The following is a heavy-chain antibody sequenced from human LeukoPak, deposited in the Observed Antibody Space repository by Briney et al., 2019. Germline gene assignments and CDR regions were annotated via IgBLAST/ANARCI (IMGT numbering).Heavy chain of an antibody. CDR2: IYYSGST. J-gene: IGHJ3*02. Sequence: SETLSLTCTVSGGSISSSSYYWGWIRQPPGKGLEWIGSIYYSGSTYYNPSLKSRVTISVDTSKNQFSLKLSSVTAADTAVYYCARPIGSSDAFDIRGQGTMVTVSS. CDR1: GGSISSSSYY. D-gene: IGHD1-26*01. V-gene: IGHV4-39*01. CDR3: ARPIGSSDAFDI.